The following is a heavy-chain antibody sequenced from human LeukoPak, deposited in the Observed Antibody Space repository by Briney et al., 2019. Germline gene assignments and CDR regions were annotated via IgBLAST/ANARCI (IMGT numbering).Heavy chain of an antibody. CDR2: ISGSVGNT. V-gene: IGHV3-23*01. D-gene: IGHD2-2*01. J-gene: IGHJ4*02. CDR1: GFTFSNYA. Sequence: GGSLRLSCAASGFTFSNYAMSWVRQAPGKGLEWVSGISGSVGNTYYADSVKGRFTISRDNSKNTVFLQMISLRAEDTAVYYCAKEAQGCSITSCYFDSWGQGTLVTVSS. CDR3: AKEAQGCSITSCYFDS.